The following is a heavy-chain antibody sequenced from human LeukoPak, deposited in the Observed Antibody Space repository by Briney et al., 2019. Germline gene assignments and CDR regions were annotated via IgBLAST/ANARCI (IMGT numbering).Heavy chain of an antibody. D-gene: IGHD3-10*01. CDR2: IYYSGST. J-gene: IGHJ4*02. CDR1: GGSISSGDYY. CDR3: ARVAYYYGSGSYKPYLPYFDY. V-gene: IGHV4-30-4*01. Sequence: SQTLSLTCTVSGGSISSGDYYWSWIRQPPGKGLEWIGYIYYSGSTYYNPSLKSRVTISVDTSKNQFSLKLSSVTAADTAVYYCARVAYYYGSGSYKPYLPYFDYWGQGTLVTVSS.